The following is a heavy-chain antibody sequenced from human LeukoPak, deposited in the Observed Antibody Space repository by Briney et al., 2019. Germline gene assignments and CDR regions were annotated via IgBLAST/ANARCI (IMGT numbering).Heavy chain of an antibody. CDR3: ARDIGIGSTINGYQGYYYYYMDV. D-gene: IGHD2-15*01. J-gene: IGHJ6*03. CDR1: GGSISSYY. CDR2: IYTSGST. Sequence: SETLSLTCTVSGGSISSYYWSWIRQPAGKGLEWIGRIYTSGSTNYSPSLKSRVTMSVDTSKNQFSLKLSSVTAADTAVYYCARDIGIGSTINGYQGYYYYYMDVWGKGTTVTVSS. V-gene: IGHV4-4*07.